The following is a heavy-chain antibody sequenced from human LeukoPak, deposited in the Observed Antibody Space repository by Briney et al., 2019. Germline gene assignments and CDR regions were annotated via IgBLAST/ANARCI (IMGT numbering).Heavy chain of an antibody. CDR1: GGSISSYY. J-gene: IGHJ3*02. D-gene: IGHD1-26*01. V-gene: IGHV4-59*12. CDR3: ARDMGGLSAFDI. Sequence: SETLSLTCTVSGGSISSYYWSWIRQPPGKGLEWIGYIYYSGSTNYNPSLKSRVTMSVDTSKNQFSLKLSSVTAADTAVYYCARDMGGLSAFDIWGQGTMVTVSS. CDR2: IYYSGST.